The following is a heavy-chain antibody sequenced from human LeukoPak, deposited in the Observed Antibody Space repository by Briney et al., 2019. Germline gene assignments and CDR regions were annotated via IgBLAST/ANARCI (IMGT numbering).Heavy chain of an antibody. D-gene: IGHD1-14*01. Sequence: ASVKVSCKASGYKFIDFGIAWVRQAPGQGLEWMGWISGYNGKTNYAQKFQGRVTMTTDTSTNTVYLELRSLRSDDTAVYYCARWETGSWFDPWGQGTLVTVSS. CDR1: GYKFIDFG. CDR2: ISGYNGKT. CDR3: ARWETGSWFDP. V-gene: IGHV1-18*01. J-gene: IGHJ5*02.